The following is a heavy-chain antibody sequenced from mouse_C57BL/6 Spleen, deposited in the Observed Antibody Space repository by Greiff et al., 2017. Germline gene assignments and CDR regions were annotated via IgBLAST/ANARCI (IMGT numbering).Heavy chain of an antibody. D-gene: IGHD2-2*01. CDR2: INPNNGGT. J-gene: IGHJ2*01. V-gene: IGHV1-26*01. CDR3: ARDGYDDRPWYYFDC. Sequence: VQLQQSGPELVKPGASVKISCKASGYTFTDYYMNWVKQSHGQSLEWIGDINPNNGGTSYNQKFKGKATLTVDKSSSPAYMELRSRTSEDSAVYYCARDGYDDRPWYYFDCWGQGTTLTVSS. CDR1: GYTFTDYY.